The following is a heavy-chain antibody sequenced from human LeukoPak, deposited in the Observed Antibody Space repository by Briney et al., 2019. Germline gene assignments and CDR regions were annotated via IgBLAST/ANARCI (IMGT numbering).Heavy chain of an antibody. CDR3: AKDSGAYGSGSYLDAFDI. J-gene: IGHJ3*02. Sequence: PGGSLRLSCVGSGFTIHDHAMHWVRQAPGKGLEWVSGIDWNSGRIGYADSVKGRFTISRDNAKNSLYLQMNSLRAEDMALYYCAKDSGAYGSGSYLDAFDIWGQGTMVTVSS. D-gene: IGHD3-10*01. V-gene: IGHV3-9*03. CDR1: GFTIHDHA. CDR2: IDWNSGRI.